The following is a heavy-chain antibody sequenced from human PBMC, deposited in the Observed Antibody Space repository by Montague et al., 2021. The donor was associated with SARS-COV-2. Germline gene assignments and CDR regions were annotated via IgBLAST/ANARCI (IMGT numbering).Heavy chain of an antibody. CDR2: VSYDGDNK. D-gene: IGHD3-9*01. CDR3: ARGRVPETGYHFDY. J-gene: IGHJ4*02. Sequence: SLRLSCAASGFTFSHYAMNWVRQAPGKGLEWVAFVSYDGDNKFYADSVRGRFSISRDKAKNTLNLELHSLRPDDTAVYYCARGRVPETGYHFDYWGQGTLVTVSS. CDR1: GFTFSHYA. V-gene: IGHV3-30-3*01.